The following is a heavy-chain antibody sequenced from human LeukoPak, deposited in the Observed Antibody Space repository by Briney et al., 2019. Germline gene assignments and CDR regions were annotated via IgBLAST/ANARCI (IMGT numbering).Heavy chain of an antibody. CDR1: GFTFSSYA. CDR2: FYVGGAT. Sequence: GGSLRLSCTASGFTFSSYAMVWVRQAPGKGLEWVSVFYVGGATYYADSVKDRFTISRDNSENTLYLQMKSLRAEDTAVYYCARGDGYNFFDYWGQGTLVTVSS. V-gene: IGHV3-23*03. J-gene: IGHJ4*02. D-gene: IGHD5-24*01. CDR3: ARGDGYNFFDY.